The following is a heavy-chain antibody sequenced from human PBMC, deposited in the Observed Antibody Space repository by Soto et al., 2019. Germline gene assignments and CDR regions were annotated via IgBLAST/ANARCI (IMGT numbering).Heavy chain of an antibody. Sequence: WGSLRLSCAASEVTVTTYWMDGVRQAPGKGLEWVANIKQDGSERYYADFVRGRFTISRDNAKNSLFLQMSRLRAEDSAVYYCATVTTWKFYYYYMDVWGKGTTVTVSS. J-gene: IGHJ6*03. CDR1: EVTVTTYW. CDR3: ATVTTWKFYYYYMDV. D-gene: IGHD4-17*01. CDR2: IKQDGSER. V-gene: IGHV3-7*01.